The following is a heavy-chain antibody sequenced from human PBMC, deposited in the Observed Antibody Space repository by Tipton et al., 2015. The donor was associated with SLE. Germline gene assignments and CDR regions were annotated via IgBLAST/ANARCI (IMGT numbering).Heavy chain of an antibody. CDR1: GGSISSYY. D-gene: IGHD3-22*01. V-gene: IGHV4-4*07. J-gene: IGHJ3*02. CDR3: ARVRRGSGYNDAFDI. Sequence: TLSLTCTVSGGSISSYYWSWIRQPAGKGLEWIGRIYHSGSTYYNPSLKSRVTISVDTSKNQFSLKLSSVTAADTAVYYCARVRRGSGYNDAFDIWGQGTMVTVSS. CDR2: IYHSGST.